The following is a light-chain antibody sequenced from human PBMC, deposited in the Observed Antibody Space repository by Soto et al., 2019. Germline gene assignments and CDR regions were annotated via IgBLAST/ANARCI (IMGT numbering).Light chain of an antibody. CDR2: DAS. Sequence: EIVLTQSPATLSLSPGERATLSCRASQSIINNLAWYQQKPGQVPRLLLYDASNRATGIPARFSGSGSETDFTLTISSLEPEDFALYYCQQRNNWPRTVGQGPKVEIK. CDR3: QQRNNWPRT. J-gene: IGKJ1*01. CDR1: QSIINN. V-gene: IGKV3-11*01.